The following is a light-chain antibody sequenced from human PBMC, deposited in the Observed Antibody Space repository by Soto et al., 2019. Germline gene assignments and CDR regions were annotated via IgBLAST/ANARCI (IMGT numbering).Light chain of an antibody. CDR1: SGHSNYA. CDR2: LNSDGSH. Sequence: QPVLTQSPSASASLGASVKLTCTLSSGHSNYAIAWHQQQPEKGPRYLMNLNSDGSHTKGDGIPDRFSGSSSGAERYLTISSLQSEDEAEYYCSAWDDSLNGVVFGGGTKLTVL. V-gene: IGLV4-69*01. J-gene: IGLJ2*01. CDR3: SAWDDSLNGVV.